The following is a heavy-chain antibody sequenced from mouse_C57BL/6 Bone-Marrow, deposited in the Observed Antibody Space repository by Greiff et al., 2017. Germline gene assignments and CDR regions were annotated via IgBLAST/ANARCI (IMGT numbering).Heavy chain of an antibody. D-gene: IGHD2-4*01. CDR3: ARNDYDPDY. CDR1: GYTFTSYW. Sequence: VQLVESGAELVKPGASVKMSCKASGYTFTSYWITWVKQRPGQGLEWIGDIYPGSGSTNYNEKFKSKATLTVDTSSSTAYMQLSSLTSEDSAVYYCARNDYDPDYWGQGTTLTVSS. CDR2: IYPGSGST. V-gene: IGHV1-55*01. J-gene: IGHJ2*01.